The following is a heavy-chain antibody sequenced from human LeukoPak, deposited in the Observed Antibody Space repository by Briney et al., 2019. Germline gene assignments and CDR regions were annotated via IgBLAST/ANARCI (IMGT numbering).Heavy chain of an antibody. CDR2: ISSSSSYI. CDR3: ARDSGNRRVDPYGMDV. D-gene: IGHD2-2*01. Sequence: PGGSLRLSCAASGFTFSSYAMGWVRQAPGKGLEWVSSISSSSSYIYYADSVKGRFTISRDNAKNSLYLQMNSLRAEDTAVYYCARDSGNRRVDPYGMDVWGQGTTVTVSS. CDR1: GFTFSSYA. J-gene: IGHJ6*02. V-gene: IGHV3-21*01.